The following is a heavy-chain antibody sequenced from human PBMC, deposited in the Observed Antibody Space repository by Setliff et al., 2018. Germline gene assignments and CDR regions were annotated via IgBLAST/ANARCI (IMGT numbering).Heavy chain of an antibody. CDR3: ARGEYTSLPSGVYYHMDV. V-gene: IGHV7-4-1*02. Sequence: ASVKVSCKASGYTFTNYAMNWVRQAPGQGLEWMGWINTNTGDPTYAQGFTGRFVFSLDTSVSTTYLQISSLKAEDTAVYYCARGEYTSLPSGVYYHMDVWGKGTTVTVSS. J-gene: IGHJ6*03. D-gene: IGHD6-6*01. CDR1: GYTFTNYA. CDR2: INTNTGDP.